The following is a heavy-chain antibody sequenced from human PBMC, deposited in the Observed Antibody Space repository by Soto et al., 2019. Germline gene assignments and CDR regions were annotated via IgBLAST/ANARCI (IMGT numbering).Heavy chain of an antibody. D-gene: IGHD4-17*01. CDR3: ARDPAGSYGLDY. Sequence: GGSLRLSCAASGFTFGSYWMHWVRQAPGKGLVWVSRINSDGSSTSYADSVKGRFTISRDNAKNTLYLQMNSLRAEDTAVYYCARDPAGSYGLDYWGQGTLVTVSS. J-gene: IGHJ4*02. V-gene: IGHV3-74*01. CDR2: INSDGSST. CDR1: GFTFGSYW.